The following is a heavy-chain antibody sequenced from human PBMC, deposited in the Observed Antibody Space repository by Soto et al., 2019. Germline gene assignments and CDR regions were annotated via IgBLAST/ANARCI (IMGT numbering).Heavy chain of an antibody. CDR2: ISAYNGNT. CDR3: AGGQWEQGGMDV. J-gene: IGHJ6*02. CDR1: GYTCTSYG. D-gene: IGHD1-26*01. V-gene: IGHV1-18*01. Sequence: QVQLVQSGAEVKKPGASVKVSCKASGYTCTSYGISWVRQAPGQGLEWMVWISAYNGNTNYAQKLQGRVTMNTDTSTSTAYMELRSLISDVTAVDYCAGGQWEQGGMDVWGQGTTVTVSS.